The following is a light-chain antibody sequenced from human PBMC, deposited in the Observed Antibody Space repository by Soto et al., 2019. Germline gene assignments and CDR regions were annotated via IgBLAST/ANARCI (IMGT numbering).Light chain of an antibody. CDR3: LQHNNSPWT. CDR1: QGISNF. CDR2: ASS. V-gene: IGKV1-17*03. J-gene: IGKJ1*01. Sequence: QMAHFPCALSASVGDRVTITCLAIQGISNFLAWFQQKPGKVPKRLIYASSSLQSGVPSRFRGSGSGTEFTLTISSLPPEDFEPYYCLQHNNSPWTFGQGTKVDI.